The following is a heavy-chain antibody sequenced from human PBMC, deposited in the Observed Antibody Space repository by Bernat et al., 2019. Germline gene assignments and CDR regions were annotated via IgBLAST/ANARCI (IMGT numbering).Heavy chain of an antibody. CDR1: GFTFSSYA. D-gene: IGHD3-16*02. V-gene: IGHV3-30*01. CDR3: ARDVYDYIWGSYRYLDY. J-gene: IGHJ4*02. CDR2: ISYDGSNK. Sequence: QVQLVESGGGVVQPGRSLRLSCAASGFTFSSYAMHWVRQAPGKGLEWVAVISYDGSNKYYADFVKGRFTISRDNSKNTLYLQMNSLRAEDTAVYYCARDVYDYIWGSYRYLDYWGQGTLVTVSS.